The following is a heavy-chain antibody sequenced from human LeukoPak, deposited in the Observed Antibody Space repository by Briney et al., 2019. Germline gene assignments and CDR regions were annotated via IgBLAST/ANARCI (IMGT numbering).Heavy chain of an antibody. CDR3: ARVLGGTSLFDY. Sequence: SETLSLTCTVSGGSINGYYWSWIRQPPGKGLEWIGYIYSTGSTNYNPALKSRVTISVDTSQNQFSLKLSSVTAADTAVYYCARVLGGTSLFDYWGQGTLVTVSS. D-gene: IGHD3-16*01. CDR2: IYSTGST. CDR1: GGSINGYY. J-gene: IGHJ4*02. V-gene: IGHV4-59*01.